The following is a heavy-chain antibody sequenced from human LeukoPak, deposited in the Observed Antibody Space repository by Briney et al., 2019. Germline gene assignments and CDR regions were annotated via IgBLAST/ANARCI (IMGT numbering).Heavy chain of an antibody. V-gene: IGHV4-30-2*01. J-gene: IGHJ5*02. Sequence: PSETLSLTCTVSGGSISSGGYYWSWIRQPPGKGLEWIGYIYHSGSTYYNPSLKSRVTISVDRSKNQFPLKLSSVTAADTAVYYCARSIVGRPHWFDPWGQGTLVTVSS. D-gene: IGHD1-26*01. CDR2: IYHSGST. CDR1: GGSISSGGYY. CDR3: ARSIVGRPHWFDP.